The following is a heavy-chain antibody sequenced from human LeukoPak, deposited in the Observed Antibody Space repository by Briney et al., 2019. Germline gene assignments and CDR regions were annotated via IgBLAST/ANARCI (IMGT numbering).Heavy chain of an antibody. D-gene: IGHD5-24*01. CDR3: AIRDGFNADFDY. Sequence: SETLSLTCTVSGGSISSYYWDWIRQTPGKGLEWIGSIYSNGYAYYNASLKSRVTISVDTSKTQVSLTLSSVTAPDTAVYYCAIRDGFNADFDYWGQGTLVTVSS. CDR2: IYSNGYA. CDR1: GGSISSYY. J-gene: IGHJ4*02. V-gene: IGHV4-39*01.